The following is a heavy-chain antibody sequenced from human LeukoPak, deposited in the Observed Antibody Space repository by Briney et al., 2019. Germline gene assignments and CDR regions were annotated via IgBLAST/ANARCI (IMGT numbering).Heavy chain of an antibody. CDR2: INPIFHTP. J-gene: IGHJ4*02. CDR3: ARGRTTGEFDY. D-gene: IGHD4-11*01. V-gene: IGHV1-69*05. Sequence: SVKVSCKASGYTFSDYYMYWLRQAPGQGLEWMGVINPIFHTPTYAKKFQGRLTITKDESMSTASMDLSSLISDDTAVYYCARGRTTGEFDYWGQGTLVTVSS. CDR1: GYTFSDYY.